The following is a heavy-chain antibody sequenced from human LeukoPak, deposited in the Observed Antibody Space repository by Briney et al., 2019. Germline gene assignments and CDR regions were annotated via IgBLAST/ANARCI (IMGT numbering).Heavy chain of an antibody. CDR1: GGTFSSYA. CDR2: IIPIFGTA. V-gene: IGHV1-69*05. Sequence: SVKVSCKASGGTFSSYAISWVRQAPGQGLEWMGGIIPIFGTANYAQKFQGRVTITTDESTSTAYMELSSLRSEDTAVYYCARDPQYSSSFDWFDPWGQGTLVTVSS. J-gene: IGHJ5*02. D-gene: IGHD6-6*01. CDR3: ARDPQYSSSFDWFDP.